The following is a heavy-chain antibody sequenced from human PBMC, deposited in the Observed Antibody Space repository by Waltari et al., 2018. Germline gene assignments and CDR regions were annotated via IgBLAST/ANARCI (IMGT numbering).Heavy chain of an antibody. CDR2: INHNGNR. CDR3: VRLEDCSGPGGNCYSGDSFALDV. V-gene: IGHV4-34*02. CDR1: GGSFSGYD. Sequence: QVQLQQWGAGQLQPSETLSLTCAVYGGSFSGYDWGWIRLPPGKGLAWIGEINHNGNRNHNPSLRSRVTMLVDTSRSQFSLKVNSVTAADTAVYYCVRLEDCSGPGGNCYSGDSFALDVWGQGTTVTVSS. J-gene: IGHJ6*02. D-gene: IGHD2-15*01.